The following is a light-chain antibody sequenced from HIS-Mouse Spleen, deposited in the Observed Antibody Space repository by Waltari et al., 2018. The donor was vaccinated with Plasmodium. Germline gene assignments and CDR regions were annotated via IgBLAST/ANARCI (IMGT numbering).Light chain of an antibody. CDR1: QGIRND. CDR2: AAS. Sequence: DIQMTHSPSSLSASVGDRVPITCRASQGIRNDLCWYQQKPEKAPQRLVYAASSLQSGVSSRCSGSGSRTEFTLTISSLQPEDFATDDCLQHNSYPRGPPFYTFGQGTKLEIK. J-gene: IGKJ2*01. CDR3: LQHNSYPRGPPFYT. V-gene: IGKV1-17*01.